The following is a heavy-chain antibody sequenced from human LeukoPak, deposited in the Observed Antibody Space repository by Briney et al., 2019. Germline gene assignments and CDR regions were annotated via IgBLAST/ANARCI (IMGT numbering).Heavy chain of an antibody. CDR1: GFPFSSYW. D-gene: IGHD1-1*01. V-gene: IGHV3-7*01. CDR2: IKQDGSDK. CDR3: ARLTGTTGFDY. J-gene: IGHJ4*02. Sequence: GGSLRLSCAASGFPFSSYWMSWVRQAPGKGLEWVANIKQDGSDKYYVDSVKGRFSISRDNAKNSLYLQLNSLRADDTAVYYCARLTGTTGFDYWGQGTLVTVTP.